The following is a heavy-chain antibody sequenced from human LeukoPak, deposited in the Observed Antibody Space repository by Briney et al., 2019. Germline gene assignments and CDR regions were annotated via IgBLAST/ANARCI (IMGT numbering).Heavy chain of an antibody. CDR1: GFTFDDYA. V-gene: IGHV3-9*03. J-gene: IGHJ4*02. Sequence: GGSLRLSCAASGFTFDDYAMHWVRQPPGKGLEWVSGISWNSGSIGYADSVKGRFTISRDNAKNSLYLQMNSLRAEDMALYYCAKASPYSSSWYYFDYWGQGTLVTVSS. D-gene: IGHD6-13*01. CDR2: ISWNSGSI. CDR3: AKASPYSSSWYYFDY.